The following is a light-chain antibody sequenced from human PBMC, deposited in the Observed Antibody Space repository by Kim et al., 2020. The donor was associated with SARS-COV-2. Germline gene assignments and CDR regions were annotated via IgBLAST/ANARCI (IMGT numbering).Light chain of an antibody. CDR2: AAS. CDR3: QQSHTAPLLT. V-gene: IGKV1-39*01. Sequence: ASVGDRVTIACRASQSINTYLNWYQQIPGKAPKLLIYAASTLQSGVPSRFSGSGSGTDFTLTISRLQPEDFATYYCQQSHTAPLLTFGGGTKLEIK. J-gene: IGKJ4*01. CDR1: QSINTY.